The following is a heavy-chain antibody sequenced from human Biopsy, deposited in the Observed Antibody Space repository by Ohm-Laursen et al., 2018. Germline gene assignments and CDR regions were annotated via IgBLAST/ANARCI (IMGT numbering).Heavy chain of an antibody. J-gene: IGHJ6*02. CDR3: ARDTRWSPYGMDV. CDR2: ISDGGTTI. CDR1: DSPSVTI. Sequence: SLRLSCAALDSPSVTIMRWIRQAPRKGLDWVSYISDGGTTIYYADSVKGRFTISRDNAKKSLYPQMNSLRAEDTAVYYCARDTRWSPYGMDVWGQGTTVTVSS. V-gene: IGHV3-11*01. D-gene: IGHD4-23*01.